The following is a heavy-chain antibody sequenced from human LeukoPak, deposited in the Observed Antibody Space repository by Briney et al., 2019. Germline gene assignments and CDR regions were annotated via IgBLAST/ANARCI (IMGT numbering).Heavy chain of an antibody. CDR2: IGTSSTTI. V-gene: IGHV3-48*01. Sequence: GGSLRLSCAASGFTFSSYGMNWVRQPPGKGLEWVSNIGTSSTTIYYADSVKGRFTISRDNAKNSLYLQMNSLRADDTAVYYCARFAAGGSYYYYMDVWGKGTTVTVSS. CDR3: ARFAAGGSYYYYMDV. J-gene: IGHJ6*03. D-gene: IGHD6-25*01. CDR1: GFTFSSYG.